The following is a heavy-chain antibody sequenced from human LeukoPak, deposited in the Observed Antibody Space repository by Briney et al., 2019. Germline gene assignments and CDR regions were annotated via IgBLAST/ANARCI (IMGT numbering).Heavy chain of an antibody. J-gene: IGHJ5*02. V-gene: IGHV4-39*02. CDR1: GVSISSSNSY. Sequence: SETLSLTCTVSGVSISSSNSYWGWIRQPPGKGLEWIGSIYYSGNTYYNASLKSQVSISIDTSKNQFSLRLTSVTAADTAVYYCARDGGPVLRYFDWLLTSDNWFDPWGQGTLVTVSS. CDR3: ARDGGPVLRYFDWLLTSDNWFDP. D-gene: IGHD3-9*01. CDR2: IYYSGNT.